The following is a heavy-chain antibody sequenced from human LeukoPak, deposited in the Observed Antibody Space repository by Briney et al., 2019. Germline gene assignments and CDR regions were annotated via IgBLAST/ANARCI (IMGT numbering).Heavy chain of an antibody. Sequence: PSETLSLTCTVSGGSISSSSYYWGWIRQPPGKGLEWIGGIYYSGSTYYNPSLKSRVTISVDTSKNQFSLKLSSVTAADTAVYYCARKEGSSWYTWDFDYWGQGTLVTVSS. D-gene: IGHD6-13*01. CDR3: ARKEGSSWYTWDFDY. V-gene: IGHV4-39*01. J-gene: IGHJ4*02. CDR2: IYYSGST. CDR1: GGSISSSSYY.